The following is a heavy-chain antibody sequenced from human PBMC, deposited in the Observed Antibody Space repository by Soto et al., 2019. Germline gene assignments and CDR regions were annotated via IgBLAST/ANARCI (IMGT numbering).Heavy chain of an antibody. J-gene: IGHJ4*02. V-gene: IGHV4-30-4*01. CDR3: AREMATMKFDY. CDR1: GGSISSGDYH. Sequence: PSETLSLTCTVSGGSISSGDYHWTWIRQPPGKGLEWIGYIHYSGSAYYNPSLKSRVTISVDTSKKQFSLRLSSVTAADTAVYYCAREMATMKFDYWGQGALVTVS. CDR2: IHYSGSA.